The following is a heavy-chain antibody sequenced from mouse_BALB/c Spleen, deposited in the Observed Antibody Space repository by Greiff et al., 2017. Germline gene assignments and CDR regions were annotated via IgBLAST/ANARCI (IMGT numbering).Heavy chain of an antibody. V-gene: IGHV5-6*01. Sequence: EVQLQESGGDLVKPGGSLKLSCAASGFTFSSYGMSWVRQTPDKRLEWVATISSGGSYTYYPDSVKGRFTISRDNAKNTLYLQMSSLKSEDTAMYYCARRADYYGSSYEDYWGQGTTLTVSS. J-gene: IGHJ2*01. CDR1: GFTFSSYG. CDR3: ARRADYYGSSYEDY. D-gene: IGHD1-1*01. CDR2: ISSGGSYT.